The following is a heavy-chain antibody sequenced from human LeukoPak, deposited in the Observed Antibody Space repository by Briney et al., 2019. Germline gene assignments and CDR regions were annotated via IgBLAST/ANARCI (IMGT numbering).Heavy chain of an antibody. CDR1: GFTFSSYG. Sequence: PGGSLRLSCAASGFTFSSYGMHWVRQAPGKGLEWVAVISYDGTTKYYGDSVKGRFTISRDNSKNTLYLQMNSLRAEDTAVYYCARGPIIAAADPLYGPYYYYYMDVWGKGTTVTVSS. D-gene: IGHD6-13*01. CDR3: ARGPIIAAADPLYGPYYYYYMDV. V-gene: IGHV3-30*03. J-gene: IGHJ6*03. CDR2: ISYDGTTK.